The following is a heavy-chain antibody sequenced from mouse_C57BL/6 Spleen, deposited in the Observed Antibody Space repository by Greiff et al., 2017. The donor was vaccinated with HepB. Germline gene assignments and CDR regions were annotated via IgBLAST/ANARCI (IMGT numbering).Heavy chain of an antibody. V-gene: IGHV1-26*01. D-gene: IGHD2-4*01. CDR1: GYTFTDYY. Sequence: VQLQQSGPELVKPGASVKISCKASGYTFTDYYMNWVKQSHGKSLEWIGDINPNNGGTSYNQKFKGKATLTVDKSSSTAYMELRSLTSEDSAVYYCARYHDYVLDYWGQGTTLTVSS. CDR2: INPNNGGT. J-gene: IGHJ2*01. CDR3: ARYHDYVLDY.